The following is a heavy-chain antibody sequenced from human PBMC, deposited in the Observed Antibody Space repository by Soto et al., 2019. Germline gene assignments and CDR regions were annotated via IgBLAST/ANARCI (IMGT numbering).Heavy chain of an antibody. CDR1: GYSFTSYW. Sequence: PGESLKISCKGSGYSFTSYWISWVRQMPGKGLEWMGRIDPSDSYTNYSPSFQGHVTISADKSISTAYLQWSSLKASDTAMYYCERIATADRRVHYGMDAWGQGTTVTVSS. CDR3: ERIATADRRVHYGMDA. V-gene: IGHV5-10-1*01. CDR2: IDPSDSYT. D-gene: IGHD6-6*01. J-gene: IGHJ6*02.